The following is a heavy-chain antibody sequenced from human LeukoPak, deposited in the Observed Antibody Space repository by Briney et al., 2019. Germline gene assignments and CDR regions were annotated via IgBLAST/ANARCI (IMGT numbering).Heavy chain of an antibody. D-gene: IGHD5-18*01. J-gene: IGHJ2*01. CDR1: GYSFTSYR. Sequence: GESLKISCQGSGYSFTSYRIGWVRQMPGKGLEWMGIIYPGDSSTRYSPSFQGQVTISADKSISTAYLQWSSLKASDTAMYYCARGGTSGYSHFGLWGRGTLVTVSS. CDR3: ARGGTSGYSHFGL. CDR2: IYPGDSST. V-gene: IGHV5-51*01.